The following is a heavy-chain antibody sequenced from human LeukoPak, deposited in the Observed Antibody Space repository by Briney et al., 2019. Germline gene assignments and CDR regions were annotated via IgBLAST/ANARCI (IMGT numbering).Heavy chain of an antibody. J-gene: IGHJ3*02. V-gene: IGHV6-1*01. CDR1: GDSVSSNSVA. D-gene: IGHD3-3*02. CDR2: TYYRSKWYN. Sequence: SQTLSLTCAISGDSVSSNSVAWNWIRQSPSRGLEWLGRTYYRSKWYNAYAVSVKSRITITPDTSKNQFSLQLNSVTPEDTAVYYCARELGSSDIWGQGTKVTVSS. CDR3: ARELGSSDI.